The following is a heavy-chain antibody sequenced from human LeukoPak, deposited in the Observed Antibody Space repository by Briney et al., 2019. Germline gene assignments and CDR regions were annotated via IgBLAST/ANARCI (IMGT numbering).Heavy chain of an antibody. Sequence: GGSLRLSRAASGFIFSSYAMSWVRQAPGKGLEWVSGISGNGGSTYYADSVKGRFTISRDNSKNTLYVQMNSLRAEDTAVYYCAKHDSGTRTQIDYWGQGTLVTVSS. D-gene: IGHD1-26*01. V-gene: IGHV3-23*01. CDR1: GFIFSSYA. CDR2: ISGNGGST. J-gene: IGHJ4*02. CDR3: AKHDSGTRTQIDY.